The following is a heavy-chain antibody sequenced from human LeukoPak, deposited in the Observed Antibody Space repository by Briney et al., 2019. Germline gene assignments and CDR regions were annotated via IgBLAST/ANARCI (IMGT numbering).Heavy chain of an antibody. CDR1: GYTFTSYG. CDR3: ARDQQVGMATTNAVHAFDI. V-gene: IGHV1-18*01. J-gene: IGHJ3*02. D-gene: IGHD5-24*01. Sequence: ASVKVSCKASGYTFTSYGISWVRQAPGQGLEWMGWISAYNGNTNYAQKLQGRVTMTTDTSTSTAYMELRSLRSDDTAVYYCARDQQVGMATTNAVHAFDIWGQGTMVTVSS. CDR2: ISAYNGNT.